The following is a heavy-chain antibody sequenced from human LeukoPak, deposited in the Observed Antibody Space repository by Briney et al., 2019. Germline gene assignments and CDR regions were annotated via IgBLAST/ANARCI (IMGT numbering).Heavy chain of an antibody. J-gene: IGHJ6*02. CDR3: ATVGYCSSTSCSDYYGMDV. Sequence: XVXCKVSXXXLXXXXXHWXXXAPGXXXXXXXXXXXEDGETIYAQKSQGRVTMTEDTSTDTAYMELSSLRSEDTAVYYCATVGYCSSTSCSDYYGMDVWGQGTTVTVSS. D-gene: IGHD2-2*01. V-gene: IGHV1-24*01. CDR2: XXXEDGET. CDR1: XXXLXXXX.